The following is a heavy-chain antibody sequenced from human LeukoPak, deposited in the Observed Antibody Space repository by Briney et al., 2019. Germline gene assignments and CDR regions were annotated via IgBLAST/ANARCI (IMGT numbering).Heavy chain of an antibody. CDR1: GGSITTSGYY. CDR3: ARGSGYSHVDFDY. V-gene: IGHV4-31*03. J-gene: IGHJ4*02. D-gene: IGHD5-18*01. Sequence: PSETLSLTCSASGGSITTSGYYWGWIRQSPGKGLEWIGYIYYSGSTYYNPSLKSRVTISVDTSKNQFSLKLSSVTAADTAVYYCARGSGYSHVDFDYWGQGTLVTVSS. CDR2: IYYSGST.